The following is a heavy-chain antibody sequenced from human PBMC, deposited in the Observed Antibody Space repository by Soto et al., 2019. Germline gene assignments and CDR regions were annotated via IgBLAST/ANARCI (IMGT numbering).Heavy chain of an antibody. V-gene: IGHV4-39*01. CDR1: GGSISSSSYY. CDR2: IYYSGST. J-gene: IGHJ5*02. CDR3: ARHGPRLGLYGSGQYNWFDP. D-gene: IGHD3-10*01. Sequence: PSETLSLTCTVSGGSISSSSYYWGWIRQPPGKGLEWIGSIYYSGSTYYNPSLKSRVTISVDTSKNQFSLKLSSVTAADTAVYYCARHGPRLGLYGSGQYNWFDPWGQGTLVTVSS.